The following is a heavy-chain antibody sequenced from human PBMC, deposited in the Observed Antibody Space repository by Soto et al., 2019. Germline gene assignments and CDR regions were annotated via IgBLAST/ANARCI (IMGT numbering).Heavy chain of an antibody. Sequence: KPSETLSLTSIGSGGSISSYYWSWIRQPPGKGLEWIGYIHYSGSTNYNPSLKSRVTISVDTSKNQFSLKLRSVTAADTAVYYCARGGIAARKGRWFDPWGQGTLVTVSS. V-gene: IGHV4-59*01. D-gene: IGHD6-6*01. J-gene: IGHJ5*02. CDR2: IHYSGST. CDR1: GGSISSYY. CDR3: ARGGIAARKGRWFDP.